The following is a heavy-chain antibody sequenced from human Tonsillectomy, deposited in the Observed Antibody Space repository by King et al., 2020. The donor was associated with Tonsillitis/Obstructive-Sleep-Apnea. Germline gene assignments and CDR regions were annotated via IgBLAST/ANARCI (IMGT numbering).Heavy chain of an antibody. CDR3: AKDHGLAGYFYYMAV. J-gene: IGHJ6*03. CDR1: GFTFDDYA. Sequence: VQLVESGGGLVQPGRSLRLSCAASGFTFDDYAMHWVRQTPGKGLEWVSGISWNSRRIGYADSVKGRFTISRDNAKSSLYLEMNSLRVEDTALYYSAKDHGLAGYFYYMAVWGKGTTVTVS. CDR2: ISWNSRRI. D-gene: IGHD2-21*01. V-gene: IGHV3-9*01.